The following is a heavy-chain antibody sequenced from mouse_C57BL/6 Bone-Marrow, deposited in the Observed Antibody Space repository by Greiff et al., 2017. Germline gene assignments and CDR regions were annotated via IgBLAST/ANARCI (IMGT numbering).Heavy chain of an antibody. CDR3: ARSDYDGAWFAY. Sequence: VQLQQPGAELVKPGASVKLSCKASGYTFTSYWMHWVKQRPGRGIEWIGRIDPNSGGTKYNEKFKSKATLTVDKPSSTAYMQLSSLTSEDSAVYYCARSDYDGAWFAYWGQGTLVTVSA. V-gene: IGHV1-72*01. D-gene: IGHD2-4*01. J-gene: IGHJ3*01. CDR2: IDPNSGGT. CDR1: GYTFTSYW.